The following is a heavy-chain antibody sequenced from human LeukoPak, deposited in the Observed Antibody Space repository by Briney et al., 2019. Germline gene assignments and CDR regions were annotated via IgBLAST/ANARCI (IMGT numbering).Heavy chain of an antibody. Sequence: SETLSLTCTVSGGSIDSYYWSWIRQPPGKGLEWIGYIYYTGSTEYHPSLKSRVTISLDTSKNQFSLKLTSVTAADTAVYYCARRQDGHDYWGQGTLVTVSS. V-gene: IGHV4-59*01. CDR2: IYYTGST. J-gene: IGHJ4*02. CDR3: ARRQDGHDY. CDR1: GGSIDSYY.